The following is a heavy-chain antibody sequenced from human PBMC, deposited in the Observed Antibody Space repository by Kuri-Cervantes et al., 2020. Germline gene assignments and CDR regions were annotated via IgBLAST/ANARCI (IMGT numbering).Heavy chain of an antibody. D-gene: IGHD2-15*01. Sequence: SVKVSCKASGYTFTSYDINWVRQAPGQGLEWMGGIIPIFGTANYAQKFQGRVTITADESTSTAYMELSSLRSEDTAVYYCATALRGYCSGGSCYTLGVYYMDVWGKGTTVTVSS. J-gene: IGHJ6*03. CDR1: GYTFTSYD. CDR3: ATALRGYCSGGSCYTLGVYYMDV. V-gene: IGHV1-69*13. CDR2: IIPIFGTA.